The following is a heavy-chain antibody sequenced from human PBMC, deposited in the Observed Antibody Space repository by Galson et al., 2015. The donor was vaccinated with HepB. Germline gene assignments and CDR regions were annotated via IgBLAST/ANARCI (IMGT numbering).Heavy chain of an antibody. V-gene: IGHV1-18*01. CDR2: ISGYNGNT. Sequence: SVKVSCKASGYSFTNYGISWVRQAPGQGFEWMGWISGYNGNTNYTQKLQGRVTMTTDTSTSTAYMEPRSLRSDDTAVYYCARGGSGSYYFDWFDPWGQGTLVIVSS. CDR3: ARGGSGSYYFDWFDP. D-gene: IGHD1-26*01. J-gene: IGHJ5*02. CDR1: GYSFTNYG.